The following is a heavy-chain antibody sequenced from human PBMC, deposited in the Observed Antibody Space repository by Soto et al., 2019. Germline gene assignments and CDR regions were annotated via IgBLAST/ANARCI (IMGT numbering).Heavy chain of an antibody. Sequence: ASVKVSCKASGYTFTSYGISWVRQAPGQGLEWMGWISAYNGNTNYAQKLQGRVTMTTDTSTSTAYMELTSLKSNDTAVYFCARRKERSGPHYFDSWGQGTLVTVSS. CDR1: GYTFTSYG. D-gene: IGHD1-1*01. J-gene: IGHJ4*02. CDR3: ARRKERSGPHYFDS. V-gene: IGHV1-18*01. CDR2: ISAYNGNT.